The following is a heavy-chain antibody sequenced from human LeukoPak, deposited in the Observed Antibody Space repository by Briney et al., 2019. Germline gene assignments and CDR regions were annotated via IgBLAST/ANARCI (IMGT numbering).Heavy chain of an antibody. J-gene: IGHJ2*01. Sequence: SETLSLTCTVSGGSISSSSYYWGWIRQPPGKGLEWIGSIYYSGSTYYNPSLKSRVTISVDTSKNQFSLKLSSVTAADTAVYYCARDYGDIPPDWYYDLWGRGTLVTVSS. CDR3: ARDYGDIPPDWYYDL. CDR1: GGSISSSSYY. CDR2: IYYSGST. D-gene: IGHD4-17*01. V-gene: IGHV4-39*07.